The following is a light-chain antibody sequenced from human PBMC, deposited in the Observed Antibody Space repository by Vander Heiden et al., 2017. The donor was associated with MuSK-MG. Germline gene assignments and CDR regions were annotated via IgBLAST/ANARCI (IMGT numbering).Light chain of an antibody. CDR1: QSVLYSSNNKNH. CDR2: WAS. CDR3: QQYYSSPLT. V-gene: IGKV4-1*01. Sequence: DMAMTQSPDALAVSLGERATINCKSSQSVLYSSNNKNHLAWFQQKPGQPPKLLIYWASTRESGVPDRFSGSGSGTDFTLTISSLQAEDLAVYYCQQYYSSPLTFGGGTKVEIK. J-gene: IGKJ4*01.